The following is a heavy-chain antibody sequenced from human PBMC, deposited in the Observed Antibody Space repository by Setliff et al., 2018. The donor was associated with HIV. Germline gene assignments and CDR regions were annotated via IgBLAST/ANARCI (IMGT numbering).Heavy chain of an antibody. Sequence: GASVKVSCKASGGTLSSYPISWVRQAPGQGLEWMGGIIPIFGTTHYAQKFQGRVTVTADESTSTAYMQLSSLRSDDTAVYYCARGRNYDSSGYGDYYYMDVWGKGTTVTVSS. CDR3: ARGRNYDSSGYGDYYYMDV. D-gene: IGHD3-22*01. V-gene: IGHV1-69*13. CDR2: IIPIFGTT. CDR1: GGTLSSYP. J-gene: IGHJ6*03.